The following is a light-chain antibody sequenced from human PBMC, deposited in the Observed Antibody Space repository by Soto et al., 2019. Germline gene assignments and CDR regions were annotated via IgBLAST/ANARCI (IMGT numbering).Light chain of an antibody. V-gene: IGLV3-21*02. Sequence: SYELTQPPSVSVAPGQTATITCGGNNIGSKSVHWYQQKPGQARVLVVYDDSDRPSGIPERFSGSNSGNTATLSISRVEAGDEDDDYCHVWYSSSDHVVFGGGTKVTVL. J-gene: IGLJ2*01. CDR3: HVWYSSSDHVV. CDR2: DDS. CDR1: NIGSKS.